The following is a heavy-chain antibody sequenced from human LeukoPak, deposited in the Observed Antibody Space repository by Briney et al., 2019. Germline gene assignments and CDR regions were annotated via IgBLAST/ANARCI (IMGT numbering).Heavy chain of an antibody. CDR3: ARGRYSAGDNWFDP. D-gene: IGHD3-9*01. CDR1: GGSFSGYY. CDR2: INHSGST. V-gene: IGHV4-34*01. Sequence: SGTLSLTCAVYGGSFSGYYWSWIRQPPGKGLEWIGEINHSGSTNYNPSLKSRVTISVDTSKNQFSLKLSSVTAADTAVYYCARGRYSAGDNWFDPWGQGTLVTVSS. J-gene: IGHJ5*02.